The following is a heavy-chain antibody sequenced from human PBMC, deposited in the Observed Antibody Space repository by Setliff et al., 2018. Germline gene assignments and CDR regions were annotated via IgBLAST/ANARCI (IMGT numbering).Heavy chain of an antibody. V-gene: IGHV1-46*01. Sequence: ASVKVSCKATGYTLSRHYMHWVRQAPGQGLEWMGIINPGGGSASIVQKFPGRVTMTSDTSTSTVYLDLSGLTSEDTAVYYCARAGVAATARKGLLEYWGQGTLVTVSS. CDR2: INPGGGSA. J-gene: IGHJ1*01. D-gene: IGHD6-13*01. CDR3: ARAGVAATARKGLLEY. CDR1: GYTLSRHY.